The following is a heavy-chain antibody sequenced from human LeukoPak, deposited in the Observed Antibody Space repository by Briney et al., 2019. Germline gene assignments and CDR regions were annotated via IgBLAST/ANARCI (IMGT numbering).Heavy chain of an antibody. CDR2: IYYSGST. CDR3: ARDKYSSGFDP. V-gene: IGHV4-59*12. J-gene: IGHJ5*01. CDR1: GGSITNYY. Sequence: PSETLSLTCTVSGGSITNYYWTWIRQPPGKGLEWIGHIYYSGSTNYNPSLKSRVSISVDTSKKQFSLKLSSVTAADTAVYYCARDKYSSGFDPWGQGTLVTVSS. D-gene: IGHD6-25*01.